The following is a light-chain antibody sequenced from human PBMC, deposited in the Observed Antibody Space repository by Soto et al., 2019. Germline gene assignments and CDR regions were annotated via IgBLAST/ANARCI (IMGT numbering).Light chain of an antibody. CDR2: EGS. V-gene: IGLV2-23*01. J-gene: IGLJ2*01. CDR3: CSNAGSSTV. Sequence: QSALTQPASVSGSPGQSSTISCTGTNSDVGSYNLVSWYQQHPGKAPKLMIYEGSKRPSGVSNRFSGSKSGNTASLTISGLQCEDEADYYCCSNAGSSTVFGGGTKLTVL. CDR1: NSDVGSYNL.